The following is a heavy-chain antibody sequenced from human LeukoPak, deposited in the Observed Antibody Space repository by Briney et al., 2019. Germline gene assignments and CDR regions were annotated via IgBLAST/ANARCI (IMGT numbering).Heavy chain of an antibody. CDR2: INPNSGGT. V-gene: IGHV1-2*02. CDR3: ARDPGNYVRYFDY. Sequence: ASVKVSCKASGYTFTGYYMHWVRQAPGQGLEWMGWINPNSGGTNYAQKFQGRVTMTRDTSISTAYMELSRLRSDDTAVYYCARDPGNYVRYFDYWGQGTLVTVSS. D-gene: IGHD4-11*01. J-gene: IGHJ4*02. CDR1: GYTFTGYY.